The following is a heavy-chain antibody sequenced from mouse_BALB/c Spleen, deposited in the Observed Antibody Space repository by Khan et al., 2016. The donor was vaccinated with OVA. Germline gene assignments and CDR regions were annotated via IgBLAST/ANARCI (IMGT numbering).Heavy chain of an antibody. D-gene: IGHD2-3*01. CDR3: ARRGDGYYGAMDY. CDR1: GYSITSDYA. Sequence: EVQLKQSGPGLVKPSQSLSLTCTVTGYSITSDYAWNWIRQFPGNKLEWMGYISYSGSTSYNPSLKSRISITRDTSKNQFFLQLNSVTTEDTATYDCARRGDGYYGAMDYWGQGTSVTVSS. V-gene: IGHV3-2*02. CDR2: ISYSGST. J-gene: IGHJ4*01.